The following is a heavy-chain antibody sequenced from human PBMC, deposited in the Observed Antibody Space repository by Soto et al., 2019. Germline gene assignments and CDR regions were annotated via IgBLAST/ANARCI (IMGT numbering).Heavy chain of an antibody. CDR1: GGSVSSGSYY. V-gene: IGHV4-61*01. D-gene: IGHD5-12*01. J-gene: IGHJ3*02. CDR2: IYTSGST. CDR3: ARAPLRTTIPKDAFDI. Sequence: SETLSLTCTVSGGSVSSGSYYWSWIRQPPGKGLEWIGRIYTSGSTTSNPSLKSRVSMSVDTSKSQFSLRLSSVTAADTAVYYCARAPLRTTIPKDAFDIWGRGTVVTVSS.